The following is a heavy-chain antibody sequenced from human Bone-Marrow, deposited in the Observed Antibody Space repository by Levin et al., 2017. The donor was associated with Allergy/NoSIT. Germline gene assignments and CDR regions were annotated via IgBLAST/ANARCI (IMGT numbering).Heavy chain of an antibody. Sequence: GGSLRLSCAASGFTFSSYWMHWVRQAPGKGLVWVSRINSDGNTTIYADFVKGRFTMSRDNAKNTLYLQMNSLRAEDTAVYYCARAPGPILVEEVAGFDYWGQGILVTVSS. V-gene: IGHV3-74*01. CDR3: ARAPGPILVEEVAGFDY. CDR2: INSDGNTT. D-gene: IGHD2-21*01. J-gene: IGHJ4*02. CDR1: GFTFSSYW.